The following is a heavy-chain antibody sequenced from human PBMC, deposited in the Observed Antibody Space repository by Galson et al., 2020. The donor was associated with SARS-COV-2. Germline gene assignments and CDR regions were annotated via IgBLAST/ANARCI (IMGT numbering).Heavy chain of an antibody. Sequence: GGSLRLSCEAFGFTFTSYWMHWIRQVPGKGLEWVARLNADDTIIDYADSVKGRFIISRDNAQNTLSLQMDSLRADDTGTYYCVRPKITTNFFDLWGQGTVVTVSS. D-gene: IGHD1-1*01. J-gene: IGHJ4*02. CDR3: VRPKITTNFFDL. V-gene: IGHV3-74*01. CDR1: GFTFTSYW. CDR2: LNADDTII.